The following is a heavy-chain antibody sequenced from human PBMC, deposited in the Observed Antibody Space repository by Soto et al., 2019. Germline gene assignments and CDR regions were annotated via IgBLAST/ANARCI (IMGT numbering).Heavy chain of an antibody. Sequence: SETLSLTCSVPGASVSSGSFYWSWIRQPPGKGLEWIGFIYNNETFNYNPSLKSRVTLSVDTSKHQFSLKLSSVTAADTAVYYCARVPLRYSSSHNFDSWGQGALVTVPQ. CDR3: ARVPLRYSSSHNFDS. D-gene: IGHD6-19*01. CDR1: GASVSSGSFY. V-gene: IGHV4-61*01. CDR2: IYNNETF. J-gene: IGHJ4*02.